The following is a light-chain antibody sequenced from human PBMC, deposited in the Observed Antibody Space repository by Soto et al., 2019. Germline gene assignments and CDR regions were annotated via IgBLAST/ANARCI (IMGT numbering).Light chain of an antibody. CDR2: DAP. CDR1: QSVTNK. CDR3: LQYHYWPWT. Sequence: EMLMTQSPASLSVSPGEKVSLSCWASQSVTNKLAWYQQRPGQPPRLLLYDAPTRATGVPATFSGSGSGTDFTLTISSLQSEDLGFYYCLQYHYWPWTFGQGTKVDIK. J-gene: IGKJ1*01. V-gene: IGKV3-15*01.